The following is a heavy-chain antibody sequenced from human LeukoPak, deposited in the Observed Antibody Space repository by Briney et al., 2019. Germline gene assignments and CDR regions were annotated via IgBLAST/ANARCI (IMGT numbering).Heavy chain of an antibody. J-gene: IGHJ5*02. V-gene: IGHV3-21*01. Sequence: PGGSLRLSCAASGFDFGYYTMIWVRQAPGKGPEWVSCITISSTYIDYADSVKGRFTISRDNAKNSLYLQMNSLTAEDTAVYYCAREEAYCAGDCSPAWGQGTLVTVSS. CDR1: GFDFGYYT. D-gene: IGHD2-21*02. CDR2: ITISSTYI. CDR3: AREEAYCAGDCSPA.